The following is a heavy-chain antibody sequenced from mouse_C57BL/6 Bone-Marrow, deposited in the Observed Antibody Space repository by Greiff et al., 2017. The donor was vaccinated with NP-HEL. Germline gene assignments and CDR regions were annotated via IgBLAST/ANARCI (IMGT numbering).Heavy chain of an antibody. Sequence: VQLQQSGAELVRPGASVKLSCTASGFNIKDDYMHWVKQRPEQGLEWIGWIDPENGDTEYASKFQGKATITADTSSNTAYLQLSSLTSEDTAVYYCTIQLRLRNYAMDYWGQGTSVTVSS. CDR1: GFNIKDDY. CDR3: TIQLRLRNYAMDY. J-gene: IGHJ4*01. V-gene: IGHV14-4*01. CDR2: IDPENGDT. D-gene: IGHD3-2*02.